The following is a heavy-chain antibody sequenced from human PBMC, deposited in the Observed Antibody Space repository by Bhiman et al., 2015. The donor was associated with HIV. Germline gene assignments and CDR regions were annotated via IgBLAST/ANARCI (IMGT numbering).Heavy chain of an antibody. CDR1: GFTVSNDF. V-gene: IGHV3-53*01. CDR3: ARDRELTSQFLEWLGAQYGMDV. J-gene: IGHJ6*02. D-gene: IGHD3-3*01. CDR2: MYADYAGGST. Sequence: EVQLVASGGGLIQPGGSLRLSWAASGFTVSNDFMYWVRQAPGKGLEWVAVMYADYAGGSTFFADSVKGRFTISRDNAKNSLFLQMNSLRAEDTAVYYCARDRELTSQFLEWLGAQYGMDVWGQGTTVTVSS.